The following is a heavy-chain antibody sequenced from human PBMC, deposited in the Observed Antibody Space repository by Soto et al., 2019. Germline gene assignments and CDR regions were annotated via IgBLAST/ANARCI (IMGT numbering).Heavy chain of an antibody. D-gene: IGHD3-16*02. Sequence: ASVKVSCKASGGTFSSYAISWVRQAPGQGLEWMGGIIPIFGTANYAQKFQGRVTITADESTSTAYMELSSLRSEDTAVYYCARKSEGHSDYVWGSYPTWGQGTLVTVS. V-gene: IGHV1-69*13. CDR3: ARKSEGHSDYVWGSYPT. J-gene: IGHJ5*02. CDR1: GGTFSSYA. CDR2: IIPIFGTA.